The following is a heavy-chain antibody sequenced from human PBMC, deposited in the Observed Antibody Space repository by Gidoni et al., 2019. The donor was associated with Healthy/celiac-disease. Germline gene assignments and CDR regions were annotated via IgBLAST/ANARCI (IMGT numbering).Heavy chain of an antibody. CDR3: AKGCYSYGAFCWYFDL. J-gene: IGHJ2*01. D-gene: IGHD5-18*01. Sequence: EVQLLESGGGLVQPGGSLRLSCAASGFTFSSYAMSWVRQAPGKGLEWVSAISGSGGSTYYADSVKGRFTISRDNSKNTLYLQMNSLRAEDTAVYYCAKGCYSYGAFCWYFDLWGRGTLVTVSS. V-gene: IGHV3-23*01. CDR1: GFTFSSYA. CDR2: ISGSGGST.